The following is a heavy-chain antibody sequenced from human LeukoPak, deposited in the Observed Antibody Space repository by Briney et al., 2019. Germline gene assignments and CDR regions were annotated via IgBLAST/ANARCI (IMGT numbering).Heavy chain of an antibody. Sequence: ASVKVSCKASGYTFTSYDINWVRQGTGQGLEWMGWMNPNSGNTGYAQKFQGRVTMTRNTSISTAYMELSSLRSEDTAVYYCARVMDCSGGSCYSYYYGMDVWGQGTTVTVSS. CDR3: ARVMDCSGGSCYSYYYGMDV. D-gene: IGHD2-15*01. V-gene: IGHV1-8*01. CDR1: GYTFTSYD. J-gene: IGHJ6*02. CDR2: MNPNSGNT.